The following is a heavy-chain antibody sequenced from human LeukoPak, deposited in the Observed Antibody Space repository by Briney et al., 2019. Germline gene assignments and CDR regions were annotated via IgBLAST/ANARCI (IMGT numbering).Heavy chain of an antibody. D-gene: IGHD3-10*01. J-gene: IGHJ6*03. CDR1: GGTFSSYA. V-gene: IGHV1-69*13. CDR3: ARGVTMVRGDPPYYYYYYMDV. CDR2: IIPIFGTA. Sequence: ASVKVSCKASGGTFSSYAISWVRQAPGQGLEWMGGIIPIFGTANYAQKFQGRVTITADESTSTAYMELSSPRSEDTAVYYCARGVTMVRGDPPYYYYYYMDVWGKGTTVTISS.